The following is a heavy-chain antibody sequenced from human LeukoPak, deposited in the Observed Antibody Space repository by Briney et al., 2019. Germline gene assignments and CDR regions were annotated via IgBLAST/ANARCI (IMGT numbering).Heavy chain of an antibody. CDR3: ARGQTPEWELYYYGMDV. J-gene: IGHJ6*02. V-gene: IGHV6-1*01. CDR2: TYYRSKWYN. CDR1: GDSVSTNNAA. D-gene: IGHD1-26*01. Sequence: SQTLSLTCAISGDSVSTNNAAWNWIRQSPSRGLEWLGRTYYRSKWYNDYAVSVKSRITISPDTSKNQFSLQLSSVTPEDTAVYYCARGQTPEWELYYYGMDVWGQGTTVTVSS.